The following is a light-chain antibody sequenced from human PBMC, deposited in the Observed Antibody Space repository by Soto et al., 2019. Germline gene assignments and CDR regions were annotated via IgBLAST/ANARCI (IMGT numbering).Light chain of an antibody. CDR2: AGS. V-gene: IGKV3D-15*01. J-gene: IGKJ1*01. CDR1: QSISIN. Sequence: TQSPFTLSVSPGDRVTLSCMASQSISINLAWYQHKPGQAPRLLIHAGSTRATGIPDRISGSGSGTEFTLTISSLQSEDFAVYYCQQFRNWPWTFGQGTKVDIK. CDR3: QQFRNWPWT.